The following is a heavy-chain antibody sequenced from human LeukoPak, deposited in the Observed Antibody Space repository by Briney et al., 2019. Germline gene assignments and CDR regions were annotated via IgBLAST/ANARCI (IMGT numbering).Heavy chain of an antibody. CDR2: ISSSSSYI. Sequence: GGSLRLSCAASGFTFSSYSMNWVRQAPGKGLEWVSSISSSSSYIYYADSVKGRFTISRDDSTGIAYLQMDSLKPEDTAVYYCSRGVIVGAAYFDYWGQGTLVTVSS. CDR1: GFTFSSYS. J-gene: IGHJ4*02. V-gene: IGHV3-21*03. D-gene: IGHD1-26*01. CDR3: SRGVIVGAAYFDY.